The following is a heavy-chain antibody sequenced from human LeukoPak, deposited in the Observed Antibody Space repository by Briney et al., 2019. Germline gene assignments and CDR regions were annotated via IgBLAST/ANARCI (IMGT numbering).Heavy chain of an antibody. D-gene: IGHD2-2*01. V-gene: IGHV3-7*01. CDR1: EFTFSNYW. J-gene: IGHJ4*02. Sequence: PGGSLSLSCAASEFTFSNYWMSWLRQAPGKGLEWLANIKRDGSEKYYVDSVKGRFTISRDNDKNTLYLQMNSLRVEDTAVYYCAREHATSSSSDYWGQGTLVTVSS. CDR2: IKRDGSEK. CDR3: AREHATSSSSDY.